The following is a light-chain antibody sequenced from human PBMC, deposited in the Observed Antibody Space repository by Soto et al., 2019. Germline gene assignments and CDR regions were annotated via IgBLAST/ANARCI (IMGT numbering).Light chain of an antibody. CDR3: NSYTSSTTYV. CDR1: SSDVGGYNS. J-gene: IGLJ1*01. Sequence: QSALTQPASVSGSPGQSITISCTGTSSDVGGYNSVSWYQQHPGKAPKLMIYEVNNRPSGVSNRFSGSKSGNTASLTISGLQAEDEADYYCNSYTSSTTYVFGTVTNVTVL. CDR2: EVN. V-gene: IGLV2-14*01.